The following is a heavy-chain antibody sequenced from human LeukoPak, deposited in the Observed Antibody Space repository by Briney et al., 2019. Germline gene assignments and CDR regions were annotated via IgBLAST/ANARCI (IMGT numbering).Heavy chain of an antibody. CDR1: DVSISSGFYY. J-gene: IGHJ4*02. CDR3: ARHSSSWYYFDY. V-gene: IGHV4-39*01. CDR2: ISYSGNT. Sequence: SETLSLTCSVSDVSISSGFYYWGWIRQSGGRGLEWIGSISYSGNTFYPPSLKSRGTISVDTSKNQFSLKLKSLTATDTAIYYCARHSSSWYYFDYWAQGILVTVSS. D-gene: IGHD6-13*01.